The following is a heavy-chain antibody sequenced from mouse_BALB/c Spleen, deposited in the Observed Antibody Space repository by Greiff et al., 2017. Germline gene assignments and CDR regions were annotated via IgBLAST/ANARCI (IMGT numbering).Heavy chain of an antibody. Sequence: VQLQQSGPGLVQPSQSLSITCTVSGFSLTSYGVHWVRQSPGKGLEWLGVIWSGGSTDYNAAFISRLSISKDNSKSQVFFKMNSLQANDTAIYYCARPPYDGYLAWFAYWGQGTLVTVSA. D-gene: IGHD2-3*01. CDR1: GFSLTSYG. CDR3: ARPPYDGYLAWFAY. V-gene: IGHV2-2*02. J-gene: IGHJ3*01. CDR2: IWSGGST.